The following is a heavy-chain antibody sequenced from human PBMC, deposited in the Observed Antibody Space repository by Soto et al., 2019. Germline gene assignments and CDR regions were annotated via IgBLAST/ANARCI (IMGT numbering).Heavy chain of an antibody. CDR3: AREPYGDSQYFDY. D-gene: IGHD2-21*02. CDR2: VSFDEKVT. V-gene: IGHV3-30*04. CDR1: GFTFNGLS. J-gene: IGHJ4*02. Sequence: QVQLVESGGDMVQAGTSLRLSCTGSGFTFNGLSLHWVRQGPDKGLEWVAVVSFDEKVTYYADSVKGRFTVSRDNSKNTIYLQANSLRAEDTAVYYCAREPYGDSQYFDYWGQGTPVTVSS.